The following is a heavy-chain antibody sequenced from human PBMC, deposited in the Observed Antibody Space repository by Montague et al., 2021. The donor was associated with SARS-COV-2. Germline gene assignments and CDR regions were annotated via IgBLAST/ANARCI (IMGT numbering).Heavy chain of an antibody. CDR3: TQERGPGRTTWHYFDY. CDR2: TYYRSKWYN. CDR1: GDSVSSNIAA. J-gene: IGHJ4*02. V-gene: IGHV6-1*01. Sequence: CAISGDSVSSNIAAWNWIRQSPSRGLEWLGRTYYRSKWYNDYAVSVRSRITISPDTSQNQFSLQLHSVTPEDTAVYYCTQERGPGRTTWHYFDYWGQGTLVTVSS. D-gene: IGHD1-14*01.